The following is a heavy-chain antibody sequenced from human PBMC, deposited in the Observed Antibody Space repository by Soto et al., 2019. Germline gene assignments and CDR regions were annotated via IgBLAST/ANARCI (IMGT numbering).Heavy chain of an antibody. CDR2: LSNTARTI. V-gene: IGHV3-48*02. CDR1: GFDFSNYN. J-gene: IGHJ6*02. D-gene: IGHD1-1*01. CDR3: ARDGSRGYDMDV. Sequence: EVQVVESGGGLIQPGGSLRLSCAGSGFDFSNYNMDWVRQAPGKGLEWISYLSNTARTIFYADSVKGRFTISRDSARNSLFLQRNSLRDEDSAVYCCARDGSRGYDMDVWGQGTTVTVSS.